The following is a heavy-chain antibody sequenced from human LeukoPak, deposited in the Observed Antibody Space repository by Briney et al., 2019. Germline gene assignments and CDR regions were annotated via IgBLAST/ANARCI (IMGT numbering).Heavy chain of an antibody. D-gene: IGHD3-10*01. V-gene: IGHV1-18*01. CDR1: GYTFTSYG. Sequence: ASVKVSCKASGYTFTSYGISWVRQAPGQGLEWMGWVSAYNGNTNYAQKLQGRVTMTTDTSTSTAYMELRSLRSDDTAVYYCARASYYGSGSYSTFDYWGQGTLVTVSS. CDR2: VSAYNGNT. CDR3: ARASYYGSGSYSTFDY. J-gene: IGHJ4*02.